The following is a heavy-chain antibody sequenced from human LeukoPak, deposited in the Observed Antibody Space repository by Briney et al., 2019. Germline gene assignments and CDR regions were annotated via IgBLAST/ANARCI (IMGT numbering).Heavy chain of an antibody. D-gene: IGHD3-22*01. CDR2: LYHGDRT. V-gene: IGHV3-66*02. Sequence: GGSLRLSCAASGFTVNTHFMSWVRQAPGKGLEWVSVLYHGDRTYYADSVKGRFTISRDSSKNTVYLQMQNLRAEDTAVYYCTRDRDDSSVLHYFDYWGQGALVTVSS. J-gene: IGHJ4*02. CDR1: GFTVNTHF. CDR3: TRDRDDSSVLHYFDY.